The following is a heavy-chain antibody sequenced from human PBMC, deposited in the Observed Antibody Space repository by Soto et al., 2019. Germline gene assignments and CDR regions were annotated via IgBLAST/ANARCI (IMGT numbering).Heavy chain of an antibody. CDR3: ASGEIGDTIFVVPTVAYDYVLDV. D-gene: IGHD3-3*01. V-gene: IGHV4-61*01. J-gene: IGHJ6*02. Sequence: PSETLSLTCTVSSMSVRSGTYYWSWIRQPSGQGLDWIGYIHDSGGTKYNPSLKKRVTISVDTSKNQFSLKLTSVTDADTGVYYCASGEIGDTIFVVPTVAYDYVLDVWGQGTTVTVSS. CDR1: SMSVRSGTYY. CDR2: IHDSGGT.